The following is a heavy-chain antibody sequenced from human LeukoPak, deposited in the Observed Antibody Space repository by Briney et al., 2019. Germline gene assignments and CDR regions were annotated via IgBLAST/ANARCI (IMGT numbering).Heavy chain of an antibody. J-gene: IGHJ4*02. D-gene: IGHD7-27*01. V-gene: IGHV4-59*08. CDR3: ARHTSYRNWGDFDY. Sequence: PSETLSLTCTVSGGSISGYYWSWIRQPPGKGLEYIGYIYSSGRTNYNPSLKGRVTMSVDTSKNQVSLRVTSVTAADTAVYYCARHTSYRNWGDFDYWGQGTLVTVSS. CDR1: GGSISGYY. CDR2: IYSSGRT.